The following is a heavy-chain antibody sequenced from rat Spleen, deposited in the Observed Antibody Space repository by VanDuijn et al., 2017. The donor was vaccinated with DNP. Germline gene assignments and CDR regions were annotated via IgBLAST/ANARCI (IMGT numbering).Heavy chain of an antibody. V-gene: IGHV4-2*01. CDR2: INKDSSTI. CDR3: AREGYYSGDY. Sequence: EVKLVESGGGLVQPGRSLKLSCAASGFNFNDYWMGWVRQAPGKGLEWIGKINKDSSTINYTPSLKDKFTISRDNAQNTLYLQMSKLGSEDTAIYYCAREGYYSGDYWGQGVMVTVSS. D-gene: IGHD1-1*01. J-gene: IGHJ2*01. CDR1: GFNFNDYW.